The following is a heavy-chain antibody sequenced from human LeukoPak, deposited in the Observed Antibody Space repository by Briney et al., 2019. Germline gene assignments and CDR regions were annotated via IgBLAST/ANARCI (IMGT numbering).Heavy chain of an antibody. J-gene: IGHJ4*02. CDR3: ARDGTYDTSSYFDY. D-gene: IGHD6-6*01. CDR2: ISSTGGTI. CDR1: GFSFSYYE. V-gene: IGHV3-48*03. Sequence: PGGSLRLSCAASGFSFSYYEMNWVSQAPGKGLEWISYISSTGGTIYYADSVKGRFTISRDKARSSLYLQMNSLRAEDTAVYYCARDGTYDTSSYFDYWGQGTLVTVSS.